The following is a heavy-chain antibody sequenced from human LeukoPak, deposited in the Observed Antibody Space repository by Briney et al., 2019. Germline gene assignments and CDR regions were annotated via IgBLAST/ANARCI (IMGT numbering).Heavy chain of an antibody. V-gene: IGHV3-30*02. Sequence: PGGSLRLSCAASGFAFSSYGMHWVRQAPGKGLEWVAFIRYDGSNKYYADSVKGRFTISRDNSKNTLYLQMNSLRAEDTAVYYCAKGGPYCSGGSSSSPAYYMDVWGKGTTVTISS. CDR3: AKGGPYCSGGSSSSPAYYMDV. D-gene: IGHD2-15*01. J-gene: IGHJ6*03. CDR1: GFAFSSYG. CDR2: IRYDGSNK.